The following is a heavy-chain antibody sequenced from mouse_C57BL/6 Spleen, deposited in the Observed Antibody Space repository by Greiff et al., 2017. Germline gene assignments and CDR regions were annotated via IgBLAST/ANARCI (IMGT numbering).Heavy chain of an antibody. D-gene: IGHD2-5*01. V-gene: IGHV1-75*01. J-gene: IGHJ2*01. CDR2: IFPGSGST. CDR1: GYTFTDYY. Sequence: VQLQQSGPELVKPGASVKISCKASGYTFTDYYINWVKQRPGQGLEWIGWIFPGSGSTYYNEKFKGKATLTVDKSSSTAYMLLSSLTSEDSAVYFCARSYYSNYVVYYFDYWGQGTTLTVSS. CDR3: ARSYYSNYVVYYFDY.